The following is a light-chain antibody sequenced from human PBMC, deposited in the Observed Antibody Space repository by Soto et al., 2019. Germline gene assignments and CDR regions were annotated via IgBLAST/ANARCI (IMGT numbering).Light chain of an antibody. CDR1: NIGGER. J-gene: IGLJ1*01. Sequence: SCGLAQPPSGSVAPGQTATIACGCNNIGGERVHWYQQKAGQAPVLVVHDDTDRPSGIPERFSGSHSGNTATLSISRVAAGDEADYYCQVWDRSGENYVFGTGTKVTVL. CDR2: DDT. CDR3: QVWDRSGENYV. V-gene: IGLV3-21*02.